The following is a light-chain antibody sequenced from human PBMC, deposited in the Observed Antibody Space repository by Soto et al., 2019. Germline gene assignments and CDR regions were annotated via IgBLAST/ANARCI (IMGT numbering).Light chain of an antibody. J-gene: IGLJ2*01. CDR3: QVWDGLSDHVI. CDR1: NIESKS. Sequence: SYGLTQPPSVSVAPGQTARITCGGNNIESKSVHWYQQRPGQAPVLVVHDDSDRPSGIPERISGSNSGNTATLTIRRVEAGDESEYYCQVWDGLSDHVIFGGGTKLTVL. CDR2: DDS. V-gene: IGLV3-21*02.